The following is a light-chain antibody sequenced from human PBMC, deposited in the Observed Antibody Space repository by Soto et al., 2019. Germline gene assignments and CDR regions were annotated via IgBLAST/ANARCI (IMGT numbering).Light chain of an antibody. V-gene: IGLV1-40*01. CDR3: QSYDSSLSGWV. Sequence: QSVLTQPPSVSGAPGQRVTISCTGSSSYIGAGYDVHWYQQLPGTAPKLLIYANSNRPSGVPDRFSGSKSGTSASLVITGLQAEDEADYYCQSYDSSLSGWVFGGGTKLTVL. CDR1: SSYIGAGYD. J-gene: IGLJ3*02. CDR2: ANS.